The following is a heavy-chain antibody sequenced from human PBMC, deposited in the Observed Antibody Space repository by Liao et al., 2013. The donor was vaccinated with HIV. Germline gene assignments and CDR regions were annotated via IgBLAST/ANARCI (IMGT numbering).Heavy chain of an antibody. CDR1: GAPLSDYY. CDR3: ARELRNDYDFWSLRFDP. D-gene: IGHD3-3*01. CDR2: IYTSGST. V-gene: IGHV4-59*10. Sequence: QVHLQQWGSGLLKPAETLSLTCAVYGAPLSDYYWNWIRQPAGKGLEWIGRIYTSGSTNYNPSLKSRVTMSVDTSKNQFSLKLSSVTAADTAVYFCARELRNDYDFWSLRFDPWGQGTLVTVSS. J-gene: IGHJ5*02.